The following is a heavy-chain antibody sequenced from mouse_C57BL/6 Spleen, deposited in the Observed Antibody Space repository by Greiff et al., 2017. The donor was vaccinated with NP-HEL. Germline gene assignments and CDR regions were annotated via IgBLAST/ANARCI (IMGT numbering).Heavy chain of an antibody. J-gene: IGHJ3*01. CDR2: IYPGSGST. CDR3: ARSTYYGSSPFAY. V-gene: IGHV1-55*01. Sequence: QVQLKQPGAELVKPGASVKMSCKASGYTFTSYWITWVKQRPGQGLEWIGDIYPGSGSTNYNEKFKSKATLTVDTSSSTAYMQLSSLTSEDSAVYYCARSTYYGSSPFAYWGQGTLVTVSA. D-gene: IGHD1-1*01. CDR1: GYTFTSYW.